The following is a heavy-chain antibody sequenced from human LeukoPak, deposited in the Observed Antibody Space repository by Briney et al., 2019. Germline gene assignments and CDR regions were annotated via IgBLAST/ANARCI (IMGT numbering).Heavy chain of an antibody. CDR1: GGSISGYY. V-gene: IGHV4-59*08. D-gene: IGHD1-26*01. J-gene: IGHJ4*02. CDR2: IYYSGST. Sequence: SETLSLTCTVSGGSISGYYWSWIRQPPGKGLEWIGDIYYSGSTNYNPSLKSRVTISVDTSKNQFSLRLSSVTAADTAVYYSARLASGSYGPLTPFDYWGQGTLVTVSS. CDR3: ARLASGSYGPLTPFDY.